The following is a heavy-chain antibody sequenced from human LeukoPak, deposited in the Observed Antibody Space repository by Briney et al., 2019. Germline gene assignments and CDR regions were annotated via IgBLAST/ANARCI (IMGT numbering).Heavy chain of an antibody. V-gene: IGHV4-39*01. CDR3: ARGGPFPDYGGTHFDY. CDR1: GDSISSSSYY. Sequence: SETLSLTCTVSGDSISSSSYYWAWIRQPPGKGLEWIGSIYNSGSTYYNPYLKSRVTISVDTSKSQISLKLTSVTAADTAVYYCARGGPFPDYGGTHFDYWGQGILVIVSS. J-gene: IGHJ4*02. CDR2: IYNSGST. D-gene: IGHD4-23*01.